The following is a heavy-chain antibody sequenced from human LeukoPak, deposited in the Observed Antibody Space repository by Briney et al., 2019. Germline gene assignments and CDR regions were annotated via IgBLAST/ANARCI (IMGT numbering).Heavy chain of an antibody. D-gene: IGHD6-6*01. J-gene: IGHJ3*02. CDR2: IYYSGST. Sequence: SETLSLTCTVSGGSISSYYWSWIRQPPGKGLEWIGYIYYSGSTNYNPSLKSRVTISVDTSKNQFSLKLSSVTAADTAVYYCARAGYSSSLDAFDIWGQGTMVTVSS. CDR3: ARAGYSSSLDAFDI. CDR1: GGSISSYY. V-gene: IGHV4-59*08.